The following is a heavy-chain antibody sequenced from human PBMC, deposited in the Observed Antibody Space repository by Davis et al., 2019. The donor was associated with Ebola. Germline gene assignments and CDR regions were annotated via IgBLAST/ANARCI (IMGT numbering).Heavy chain of an antibody. Sequence: GESLKISCAASGFTFSSYGMHWVRQAPGKGLEWVSYISSSSSTIYYADSVKGRFTISRDNAKNSLYLQMNSLRDEDTAVYYCARSPGYCSGGSCSTPYYYGMDVWGQGTTVTVSS. D-gene: IGHD2-15*01. CDR1: GFTFSSYG. CDR3: ARSPGYCSGGSCSTPYYYGMDV. V-gene: IGHV3-48*02. J-gene: IGHJ6*02. CDR2: ISSSSSTI.